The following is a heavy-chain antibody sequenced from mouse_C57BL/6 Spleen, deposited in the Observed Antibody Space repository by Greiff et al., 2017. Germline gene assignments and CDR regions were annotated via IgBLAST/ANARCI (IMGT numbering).Heavy chain of an antibody. Sequence: VQLQQSGAELVRPGASVTLSCKASGYTFTDYEMHWVKQTPVHGLEWIGAIDPETGGTAYNQKFKGKAILTADKSSSTAYMELRSLTSEDSAVYYCTRSYYGDAMDYWGQGTSVTVSS. D-gene: IGHD1-1*01. CDR1: GYTFTDYE. J-gene: IGHJ4*01. V-gene: IGHV1-15*01. CDR3: TRSYYGDAMDY. CDR2: IDPETGGT.